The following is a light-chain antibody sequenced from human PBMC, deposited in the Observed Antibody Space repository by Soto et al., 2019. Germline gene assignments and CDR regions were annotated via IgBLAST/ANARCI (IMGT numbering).Light chain of an antibody. V-gene: IGKV3-11*01. CDR1: QSVNSY. J-gene: IGKJ2*01. Sequence: EIVLTQSPATLSLSPGERATLSCRASQSVNSYLAWYQQKPGQAPRLLMYDTSNRATGIPARFSGRGSGTDFTLTISSLEPEDFAVYYCQQRSDWPYTFGQGTKLEIK. CDR3: QQRSDWPYT. CDR2: DTS.